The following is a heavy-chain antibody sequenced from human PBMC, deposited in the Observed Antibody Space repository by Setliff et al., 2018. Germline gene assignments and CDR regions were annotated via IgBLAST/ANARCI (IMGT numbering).Heavy chain of an antibody. V-gene: IGHV1-2*04. J-gene: IGHJ6*02. CDR3: ARGRDFWSGYYFTSSMDV. D-gene: IGHD3-3*01. CDR1: GYTFSCYY. Sequence: ASVKVSCKASGYTFSCYYMHWVRQAPGQGLAWMGWINPNSGGTNYAQKFQGWVTMTRDTSISTAYMEMSRLRSEDTAVYYCARGRDFWSGYYFTSSMDVWGQGTTVTVSS. CDR2: INPNSGGT.